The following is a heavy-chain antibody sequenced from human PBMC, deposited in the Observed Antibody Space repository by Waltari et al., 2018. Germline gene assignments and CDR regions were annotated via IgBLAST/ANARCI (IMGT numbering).Heavy chain of an antibody. CDR2: IYYSWGT. CDR1: GGSISSSSYY. V-gene: IGHV4-39*01. Sequence: QLQLQESGPGLVKPSETLSLTCTVSGGSISSSSYYWGWIRQPPGKGLEWIGSIYYSWGTTNTPPLKSRVPISVDTSRNQFSLKLSSVTAADTAVYYCARLGLRGYCSGGSCYPDYWGQGTLVTVSS. D-gene: IGHD2-15*01. CDR3: ARLGLRGYCSGGSCYPDY. J-gene: IGHJ4*02.